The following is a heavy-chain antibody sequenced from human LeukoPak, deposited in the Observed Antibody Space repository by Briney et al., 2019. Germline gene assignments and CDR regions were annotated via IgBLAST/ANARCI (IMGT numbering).Heavy chain of an antibody. J-gene: IGHJ4*02. CDR3: AKPYEGYFDY. D-gene: IGHD2-21*01. V-gene: IGHV3-30*18. CDR1: GFTFSSYG. CDR2: ISYDGSNK. Sequence: GGSLRLSCAASGFTFSSYGMHWVRQAPGKGLEWVAVISYDGSNKYYADSVKGRFTISRDNSKNTLYPQMNSLRAEDTAVYYCAKPYEGYFDYWGQGTLVTDSS.